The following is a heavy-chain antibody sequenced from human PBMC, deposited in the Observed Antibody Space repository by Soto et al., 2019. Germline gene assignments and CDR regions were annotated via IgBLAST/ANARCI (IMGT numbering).Heavy chain of an antibody. D-gene: IGHD5-12*01. CDR1: GGTFSSYT. CDR2: IIPILGIA. CDR3: ARDRPDRYNYVY. Sequence: QVQLVQSGAEVKKPGSSVKVSCKASGGTFSSYTISWVRQAPGQGLEWMGRIIPILGIANYAQKLQGRVTITADKSTSTPYMELSRLRSEDTAVYYCARDRPDRYNYVYWGEGTLVNVSS. V-gene: IGHV1-69*08. J-gene: IGHJ4*02.